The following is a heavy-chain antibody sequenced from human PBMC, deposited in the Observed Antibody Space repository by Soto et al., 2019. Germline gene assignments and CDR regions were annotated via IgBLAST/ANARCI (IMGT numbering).Heavy chain of an antibody. D-gene: IGHD3-16*01. V-gene: IGHV1-69*01. J-gene: IGHJ6*02. CDR1: GGTFSKYA. CDR2: IIPIFATA. Sequence: QVQRVQSGAEVKRPRSSLKVSCKSSGGTFSKYAITWVRQAPGQGLEWMGGIIPIFATAKYAQKFQGRVSITADESTSTAHMELSSLRSEDTAVYYCARGETYLGVWGQGTTVTVSS. CDR3: ARGETYLGV.